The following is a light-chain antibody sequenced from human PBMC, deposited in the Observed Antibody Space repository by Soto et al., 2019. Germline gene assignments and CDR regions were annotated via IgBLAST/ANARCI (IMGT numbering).Light chain of an antibody. V-gene: IGLV2-11*01. CDR2: DVN. CDR1: SGDIGAYNY. J-gene: IGLJ3*02. CDR3: CSYAHTSRV. Sequence: QSVLTQPRSVSGSPGQSDTFSCTGTSGDIGAYNYVSWYQFHPGKAPKMIIYDVNKRPSGVPDRFSGSKSGNTASLTISWLQAEDEADYYCCSYAHTSRVFGGGTKVTVL.